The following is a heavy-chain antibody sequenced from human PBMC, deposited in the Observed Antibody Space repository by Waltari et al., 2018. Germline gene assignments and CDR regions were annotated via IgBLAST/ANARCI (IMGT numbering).Heavy chain of an antibody. CDR1: GGSISSPY. D-gene: IGHD3-22*01. CDR3: AREYYYESSGHDAFDI. J-gene: IGHJ3*02. Sequence: QVQLQESGPGLVKPSETLSLTCTVSGGSISSPYWSWIRQPPGKGLEWIGYIYYSGSTNYNPSLKSRVTISVDTSKNQFSLKLSSVTAADTAVYYCAREYYYESSGHDAFDIWGQGTMVTVSS. CDR2: IYYSGST. V-gene: IGHV4-59*11.